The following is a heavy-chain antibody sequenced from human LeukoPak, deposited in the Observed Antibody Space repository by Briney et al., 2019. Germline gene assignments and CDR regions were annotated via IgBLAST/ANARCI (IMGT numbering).Heavy chain of an antibody. V-gene: IGHV3-48*03. CDR2: ISSSGSTI. CDR1: GFTFSSYE. J-gene: IGHJ4*02. Sequence: GGSLRLSCAAPGFTFSSYEMNWVRQAPGKGLEWVSYISSSGSTIYYADSVKGRFTISRDNAKNSLYLQMNSLRAEDTAVYYCASGRIQLWPPPFDYWGQGTLVTVSS. CDR3: ASGRIQLWPPPFDY. D-gene: IGHD5-18*01.